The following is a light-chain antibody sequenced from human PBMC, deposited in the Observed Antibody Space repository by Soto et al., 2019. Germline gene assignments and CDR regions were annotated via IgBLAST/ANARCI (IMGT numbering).Light chain of an antibody. J-gene: IGKJ3*01. CDR1: QSVLYSSNNKNY. V-gene: IGKV4-1*01. CDR3: QQYYSTPLT. Sequence: DIVMTQSPDSLAVSLGERATINCKSSQSVLYSSNNKNYLAWYQQKPGQPPKLLIYWASTRESGVPDRFSGSGSGTDFTLTISSLQAEDGAVYYCQQYYSTPLTFGHGTKVDIK. CDR2: WAS.